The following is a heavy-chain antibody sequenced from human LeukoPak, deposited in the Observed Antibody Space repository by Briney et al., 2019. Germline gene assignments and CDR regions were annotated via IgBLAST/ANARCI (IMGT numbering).Heavy chain of an antibody. J-gene: IGHJ4*02. Sequence: GESLKISCKGSGYSFTSYWMGWVRQMPGKGLEWMGIIYPGDSDTRYSPSFQGQVTISADKSISTAYLQWSSLKASDTAMYYCACTHYYDSSGYYGDFDYWGQGTLVTVSS. CDR2: IYPGDSDT. CDR3: ACTHYYDSSGYYGDFDY. V-gene: IGHV5-51*01. D-gene: IGHD3-22*01. CDR1: GYSFTSYW.